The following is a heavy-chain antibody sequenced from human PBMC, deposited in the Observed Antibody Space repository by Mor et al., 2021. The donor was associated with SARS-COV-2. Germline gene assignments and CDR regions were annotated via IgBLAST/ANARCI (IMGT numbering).Heavy chain of an antibody. D-gene: IGHD4-17*01. CDR3: ARAPPKQYGDYGYFDY. J-gene: IGHJ4*02. Sequence: SGSTNYNPSLKSRVTISVDKSKNQFSLKLSSVTAADTAVYYCARAPPKQYGDYGYFDYWGQGTLVTVSS. CDR2: SGST. V-gene: IGHV4-4*02.